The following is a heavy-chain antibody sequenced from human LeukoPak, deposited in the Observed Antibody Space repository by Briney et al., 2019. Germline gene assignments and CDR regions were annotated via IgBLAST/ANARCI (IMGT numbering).Heavy chain of an antibody. D-gene: IGHD1-26*01. CDR3: ARGSGSYPLDY. V-gene: IGHV4-30-4*01. Sequence: PSETLSLTCTVSGGSISSGDYYWSWIRQPPGKGLEWIGYIYYSGSTYYNPSLKSRVTISVDTSKNQFSLKLSSVTAADTAVYYCARGSGSYPLDYWGQGTLVTVSS. CDR1: GGSISSGDYY. CDR2: IYYSGST. J-gene: IGHJ4*02.